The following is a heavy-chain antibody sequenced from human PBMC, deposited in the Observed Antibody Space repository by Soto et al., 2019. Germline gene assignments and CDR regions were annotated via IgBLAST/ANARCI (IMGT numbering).Heavy chain of an antibody. J-gene: IGHJ3*02. CDR1: GFRFSDHY. V-gene: IGHV3-11*01. CDR2: ISVGGTTT. D-gene: IGHD2-21*02. Sequence: PGGSLRLSCAASGFRFSDHYMPWIRQAPGKGLEWVSKISVGGTTTHYADSVKGRFTVSRDNDKNSLYLQMNSLRAEDTAVYYCARRTCGGDCYSTDDAFDIWGQGTMVTFSS. CDR3: ARRTCGGDCYSTDDAFDI.